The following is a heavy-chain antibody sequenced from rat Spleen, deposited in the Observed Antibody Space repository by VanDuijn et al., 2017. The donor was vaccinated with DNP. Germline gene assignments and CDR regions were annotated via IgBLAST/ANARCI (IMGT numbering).Heavy chain of an antibody. CDR3: SRGRDGLDY. CDR1: GFTFNNYW. V-gene: IGHV5-31*01. D-gene: IGHD4-2*01. J-gene: IGHJ2*01. CDR2: ITNTGDST. Sequence: EVKFVESGGGLVQPGRSLKLSCAASGFTFNNYWMNWVRQAPGRGLEWVASITNTGDSTYYSDSVKGRFTISRDNAKNTQYLQMDSLRSEDTATYYCSRGRDGLDYWGQGVMVTVSS.